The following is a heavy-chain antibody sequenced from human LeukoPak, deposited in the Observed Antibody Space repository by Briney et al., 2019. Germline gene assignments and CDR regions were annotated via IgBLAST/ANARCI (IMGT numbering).Heavy chain of an antibody. V-gene: IGHV3-53*01. CDR2: IYSGGST. CDR3: ARSPRIYDSSGYYLVEYFDL. CDR1: GFTVSTNY. Sequence: GGSLRLSCVASGFTVSTNYMSWVRQAPGEGLEWVSIIYSGGSTSYADSVKGRFTISRDISKNTLFLQMSSLRAEDTAVYYCARSPRIYDSSGYYLVEYFDLWGRGTLVTVSS. D-gene: IGHD3-22*01. J-gene: IGHJ2*01.